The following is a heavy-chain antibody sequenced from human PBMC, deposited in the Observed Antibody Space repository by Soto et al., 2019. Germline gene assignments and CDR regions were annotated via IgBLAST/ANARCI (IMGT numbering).Heavy chain of an antibody. Sequence: QITLKESGPTLVKPTQTLTLTCTFSGFSLSTSGVGVGWIRQPPGKALEWLALIYWDDDKRYSPSLKSRLTITKDPSKNQVVLTMTNMDPVDTATYYCAHSELELRSIWFDPWGQGTLVTVSS. CDR2: IYWDDDK. CDR3: AHSELELRSIWFDP. CDR1: GFSLSTSGVG. J-gene: IGHJ5*02. V-gene: IGHV2-5*02. D-gene: IGHD1-7*01.